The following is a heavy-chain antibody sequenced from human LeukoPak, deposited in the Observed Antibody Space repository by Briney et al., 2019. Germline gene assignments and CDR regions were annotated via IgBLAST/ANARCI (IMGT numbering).Heavy chain of an antibody. J-gene: IGHJ4*02. CDR2: IYHSGST. CDR1: GGSISSGGYY. D-gene: IGHD2-2*01. CDR3: ARAYDCSSTSCYEGLHDY. V-gene: IGHV4-30-2*01. Sequence: PSQTLSLTCTVSGGSISSGGYYWSWLRQPPGKGLEWIGYIYHSGSTYYNPSLKSRVTISVDRSKNQFSLKLSSVTAADTAVYYCARAYDCSSTSCYEGLHDYWGQGTLVTVSS.